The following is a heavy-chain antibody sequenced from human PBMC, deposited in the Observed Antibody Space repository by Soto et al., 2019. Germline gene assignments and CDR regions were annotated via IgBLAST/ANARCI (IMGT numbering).Heavy chain of an antibody. D-gene: IGHD3-10*01. Sequence: QLQLQESGPGLVKPSETLSLTCTVSGGSISSSSYYWGWIRQPPGKGLEWIGSIYYSGSTYYNPSLKSRVTISVDTSKNQFSLKLSSVTAAYTAVYYCARSLMVRGVIRYRWFDPWGQGTLVTVSS. V-gene: IGHV4-39*01. CDR3: ARSLMVRGVIRYRWFDP. CDR1: GGSISSSSYY. J-gene: IGHJ5*02. CDR2: IYYSGST.